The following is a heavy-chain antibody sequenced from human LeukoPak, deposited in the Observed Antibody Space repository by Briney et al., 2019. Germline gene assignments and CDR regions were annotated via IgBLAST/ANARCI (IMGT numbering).Heavy chain of an antibody. V-gene: IGHV3-11*01. CDR3: AGATVYYMDV. CDR2: ISSSGSTI. D-gene: IGHD4-17*01. J-gene: IGHJ6*03. Sequence: GGSLRLSCAASAFTFSDHYVSWIRQAPGKGLAWVSYISSSGSTIYYADSVKGRFTISRDNAKNSLYLQMNSLRAEDTAVYYCAGATVYYMDVWGKGTTVTVSS. CDR1: AFTFSDHY.